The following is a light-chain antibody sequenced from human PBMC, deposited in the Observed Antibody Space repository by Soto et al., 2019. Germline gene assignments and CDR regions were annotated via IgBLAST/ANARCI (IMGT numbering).Light chain of an antibody. Sequence: DIVMTQSPDSLAVSLGERATINCKSSQSVLYSSNKKNYLAWYQQKAGQPPKLLIYWASTRKSGVPDRFSGSGSGTDFTLTISSLQAGDVAVYYCQQYYDTPLTFGPGTKVDIK. J-gene: IGKJ3*01. CDR2: WAS. CDR3: QQYYDTPLT. CDR1: QSVLYSSNKKNY. V-gene: IGKV4-1*01.